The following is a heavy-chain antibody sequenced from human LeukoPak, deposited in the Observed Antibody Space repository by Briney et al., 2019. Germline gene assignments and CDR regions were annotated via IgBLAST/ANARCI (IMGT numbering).Heavy chain of an antibody. J-gene: IGHJ4*02. CDR2: IWYDGSNK. D-gene: IGHD3-3*01. CDR3: ARGGYDVWSGYRIDY. V-gene: IGHV3-33*01. Sequence: GGSLRLSCATSGFTFSSYGMHWVRQAPGKGLEWVALIWYDGSNKYHADSVKGRFTISRDDSKNTLYLQMNSLRGEDTAVYYCARGGYDVWSGYRIDYWGQGTLVTVSS. CDR1: GFTFSSYG.